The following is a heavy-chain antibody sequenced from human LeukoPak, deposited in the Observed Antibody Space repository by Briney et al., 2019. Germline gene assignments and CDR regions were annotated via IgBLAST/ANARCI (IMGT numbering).Heavy chain of an antibody. CDR1: GFTFDTYS. Sequence: GGSLRISCAASGFTFDTYSMNWVRQAPGKGLEWASSITGRSSSIYYTDSVKGRFTISRDNAQNSLYLQMNSLRVEDTAVYYCARGDNNFDWFDPWGQGTLVTVSS. J-gene: IGHJ5*02. CDR2: ITGRSSSI. V-gene: IGHV3-21*01. CDR3: ARGDNNFDWFDP. D-gene: IGHD4-11*01.